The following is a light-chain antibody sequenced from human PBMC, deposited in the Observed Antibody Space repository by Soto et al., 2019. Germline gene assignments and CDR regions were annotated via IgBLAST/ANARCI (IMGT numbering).Light chain of an antibody. CDR1: SGHSSYA. CDR2: LSSDGSH. CDR3: PTWDTGARVV. Sequence: QSVLTQSPSASASLGASVKLTCTLSSGHSSYAIAWHQQQPEKGPRYLMKLSSDGSHSKGDGIPDRFSGSSSGAERYLTISSLHSEDEADYYCPTWDTGARVVFGGGTKLTVL. V-gene: IGLV4-69*01. J-gene: IGLJ2*01.